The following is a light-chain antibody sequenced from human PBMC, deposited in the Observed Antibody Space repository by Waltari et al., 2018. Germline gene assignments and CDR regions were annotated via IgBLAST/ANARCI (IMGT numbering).Light chain of an antibody. CDR1: QSVSTY. V-gene: IGKV3-20*01. CDR2: HAS. Sequence: EIVLTQSPDTVSLSPVDRATFSGWASQSVSTYLAWSQQKPGQAPRLPIYHASTRATGIPDRFSGSGSGTDFSLTISRLEPEDFAMYYCHQYVESPATFGQGTKVEIK. CDR3: HQYVESPAT. J-gene: IGKJ1*01.